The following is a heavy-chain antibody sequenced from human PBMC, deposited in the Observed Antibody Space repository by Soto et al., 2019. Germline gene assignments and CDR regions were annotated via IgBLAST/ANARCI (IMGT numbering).Heavy chain of an antibody. CDR3: ASFKLTRYYGMDV. J-gene: IGHJ6*02. Sequence: EVQLVETGGGLIQPGGSLRLSCAASGFTVSSNYMSWVRQAPGKGLEWVSDIYSGGRTYYADSVKGRFTISRDNSKNTLYLQMNSLRAEDTAVYYCASFKLTRYYGMDVWGQGTTVTVSS. D-gene: IGHD2-15*01. V-gene: IGHV3-53*02. CDR1: GFTVSSNY. CDR2: IYSGGRT.